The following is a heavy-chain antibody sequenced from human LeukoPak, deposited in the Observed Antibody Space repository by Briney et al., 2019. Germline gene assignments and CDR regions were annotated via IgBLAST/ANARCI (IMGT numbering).Heavy chain of an antibody. CDR2: ISYDGSNK. V-gene: IGHV3-30-3*01. Sequence: GGSLRLSCAASGFTFNDYALHWVRQAPGKGLEWVAVISYDGSNKYYADSVKGRFTISRDNSKNTLYLQMNSLRAEDTAVYYCARAPLGVVNIGYWGQGTLVTVSS. J-gene: IGHJ4*02. CDR1: GFTFNDYA. D-gene: IGHD3-3*01. CDR3: ARAPLGVVNIGY.